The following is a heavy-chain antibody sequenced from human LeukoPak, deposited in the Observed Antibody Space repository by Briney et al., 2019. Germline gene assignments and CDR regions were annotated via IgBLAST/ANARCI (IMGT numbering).Heavy chain of an antibody. V-gene: IGHV3-11*04. D-gene: IGHD3-10*01. CDR3: ASWSGSYYNPFDY. J-gene: IGHJ4*02. CDR1: GFTFSDYY. CDR2: ISSSGSTI. Sequence: GGSLRLSCAASGFTFSDYYMSWLRQAPGKGLEWVSYISSSGSTIYYADSVKGRFTISRDNAKNSLYLQMNSLRAEDTAVYYCASWSGSYYNPFDYWGQGTLVTVSS.